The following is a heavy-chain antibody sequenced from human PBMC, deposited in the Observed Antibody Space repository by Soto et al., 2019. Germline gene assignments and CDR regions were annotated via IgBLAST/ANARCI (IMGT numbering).Heavy chain of an antibody. CDR3: AKDDRYSYGPKIQYYYGMDV. Sequence: EVQLLESGGGLVQPGGSLRLSCAASGFTFSSYAMSWVRQAPGKGLEWVSAISGSGGSTYYADSVKGRFTISSDNSKNTLYLQMNSVRAEDTAVYYCAKDDRYSYGPKIQYYYGMDVWGQGTTVTVSS. V-gene: IGHV3-23*01. CDR1: GFTFSSYA. CDR2: ISGSGGST. D-gene: IGHD5-18*01. J-gene: IGHJ6*02.